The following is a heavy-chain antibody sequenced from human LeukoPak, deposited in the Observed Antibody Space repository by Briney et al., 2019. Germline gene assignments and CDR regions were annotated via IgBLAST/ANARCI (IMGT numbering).Heavy chain of an antibody. CDR1: GGSISSYY. J-gene: IGHJ4*02. D-gene: IGHD5-18*01. CDR3: ARPVDTVMGPLYY. Sequence: PSETLSLTCTVSGGSISSYYWSWIRQPPGKGLEWLGYIYYSGSTNYNPSLKSRVTISVDTSKNQFSLKLSSVTAADTAVYYCARPVDTVMGPLYYWGQGTLVTVSS. CDR2: IYYSGST. V-gene: IGHV4-59*01.